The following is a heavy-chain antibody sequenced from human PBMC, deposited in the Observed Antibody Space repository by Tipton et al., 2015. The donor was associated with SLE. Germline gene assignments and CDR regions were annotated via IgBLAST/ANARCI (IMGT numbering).Heavy chain of an antibody. D-gene: IGHD6-13*01. CDR3: ARWWGYSSSYYFDY. Sequence: TLSLTCTVSGGHISTFYWNWIRQSAGKGLEWLGRIYSSGSTIYNPSLNNRLTMSVDTSKNQFSLKLNSVTAADTAVYYCARWWGYSSSYYFDYWGQGALVTVSS. CDR2: IYSSGST. V-gene: IGHV4-4*07. J-gene: IGHJ4*02. CDR1: GGHISTFY.